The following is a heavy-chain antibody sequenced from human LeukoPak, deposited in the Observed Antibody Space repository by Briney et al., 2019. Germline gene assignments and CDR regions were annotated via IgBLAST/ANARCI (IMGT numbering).Heavy chain of an antibody. J-gene: IGHJ4*02. CDR3: ASGESFYDY. D-gene: IGHD3-10*01. Sequence: GGSLRLSCAASGFTFDDYAMHWVRQAPGKGLEWVSGISWNSGSMDYADSVKGRFTISRDNAKNSLYLQMNSLRAEDTAVYYCASGESFYDYWGQGTLVTVSS. V-gene: IGHV3-9*01. CDR1: GFTFDDYA. CDR2: ISWNSGSM.